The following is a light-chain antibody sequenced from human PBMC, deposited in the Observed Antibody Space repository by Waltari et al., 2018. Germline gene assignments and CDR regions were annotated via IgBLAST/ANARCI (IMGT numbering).Light chain of an antibody. J-gene: IGLJ3*02. V-gene: IGLV2-23*01. CDR3: CSYTLTNTWL. CDR2: EDT. Sequence: QSALTQPASVSGSPGQPITISCTGTSSDVGRSSLVSWYRQHPGEAPRVIIFEDTKRPSGVSNRFSGSKSGNTASLTISGLQAEDEADYYCCSYTLTNTWLFGGGTKLTVL. CDR1: SSDVGRSSL.